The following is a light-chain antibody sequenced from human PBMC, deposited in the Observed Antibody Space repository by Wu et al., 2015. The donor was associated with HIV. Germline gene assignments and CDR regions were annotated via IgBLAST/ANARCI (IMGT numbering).Light chain of an antibody. J-gene: IGKJ1*01. CDR2: GAS. Sequence: EIVMTQSPATLSVSPGERATLSCRASQSVSSNLAWYQQKFGRAPRLLIYGASTRATGIPARFGGSGSGTEFTLTISSLQSEDFAIYYCQQYNDWPQTFGQGTKVEIK. CDR1: QSVSSN. CDR3: QQYNDWPQT. V-gene: IGKV3-15*01.